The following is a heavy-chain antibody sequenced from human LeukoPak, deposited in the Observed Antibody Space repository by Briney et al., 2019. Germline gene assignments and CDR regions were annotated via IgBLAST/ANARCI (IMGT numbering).Heavy chain of an antibody. CDR1: GFTVNTDY. J-gene: IGHJ6*04. CDR2: MHSVGTT. Sequence: GGSLRLSCAASGFTVNTDYMSWVRQAPGKGLEWVSIMHSVGTTYYADSVKGRFTFSRDNSKNTLYLQMNNLRAEDTAVYYCARDGSSGRGYYYYYGMDVWGEGATVTVSS. V-gene: IGHV3-53*01. CDR3: ARDGSSGRGYYYYYGMDV. D-gene: IGHD1-26*01.